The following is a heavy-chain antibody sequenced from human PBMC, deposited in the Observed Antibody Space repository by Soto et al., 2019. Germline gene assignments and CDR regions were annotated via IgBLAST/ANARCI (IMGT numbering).Heavy chain of an antibody. CDR2: IIPIFGTA. Sequence: GASVKVCCKASGGTFSSYAISWVRQAPGQGLEWMGGIIPIFGTANYAQKFQGRVTITADESTSTAYMELSSLRSEGTAVYYCARDRHCSSTSCLPYKGDAFDIWGQGTMVTVSS. D-gene: IGHD2-2*01. J-gene: IGHJ3*02. V-gene: IGHV1-69*13. CDR1: GGTFSSYA. CDR3: ARDRHCSSTSCLPYKGDAFDI.